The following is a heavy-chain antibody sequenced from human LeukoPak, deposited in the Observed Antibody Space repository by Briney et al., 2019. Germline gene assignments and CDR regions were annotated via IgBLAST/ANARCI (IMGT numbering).Heavy chain of an antibody. V-gene: IGHV4-34*01. J-gene: IGHJ5*01. CDR2: INHSGST. CDR3: ARSPSGLRFYS. CDR1: GGSFSGYY. Sequence: SETLSLTCAVYGGSFSGYYWSWIRQPPGKGLEWIGEINHSGSTNYNPSLKSRVTISVDTSKNQFTLKLTSVTAADTAVYYCARSPSGLRFYSWGQGNPG. D-gene: IGHD3-16*01.